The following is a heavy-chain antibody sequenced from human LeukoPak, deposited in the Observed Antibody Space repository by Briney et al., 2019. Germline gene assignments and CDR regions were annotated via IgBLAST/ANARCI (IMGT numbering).Heavy chain of an antibody. CDR3: AKAEQAAAGTIDY. J-gene: IGHJ4*02. V-gene: IGHV3-23*01. D-gene: IGHD6-13*01. Sequence: GGTLRLSCAASGFTFSSYGMSWVRQAPGKGLEWVSAISGSGGSTYYADSVKGRFTISRDNSKNTLYLQMNSLRAEDTAVYYCAKAEQAAAGTIDYWGQGTLVTVSA. CDR1: GFTFSSYG. CDR2: ISGSGGST.